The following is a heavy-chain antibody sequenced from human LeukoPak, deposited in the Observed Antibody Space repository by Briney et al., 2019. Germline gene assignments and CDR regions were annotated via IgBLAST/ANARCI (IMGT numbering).Heavy chain of an antibody. J-gene: IGHJ6*03. CDR2: INHSGST. CDR1: GGSFSGYY. D-gene: IGHD3-10*01. CDR3: ARHSSWYGSGYYYYMDV. Sequence: SETLSLTCAVYGGSFSGYYWSWIRQPPGKGLEWIGEINHSGSTNYNPSLKSRVTISVDTSKNQFSLKLSSVTAADTAVYYCARHSSWYGSGYYYYMDVWGKGTTVTISS. V-gene: IGHV4-34*01.